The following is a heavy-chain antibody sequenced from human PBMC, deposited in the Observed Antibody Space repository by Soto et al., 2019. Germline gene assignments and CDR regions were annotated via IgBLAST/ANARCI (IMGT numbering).Heavy chain of an antibody. D-gene: IGHD6-19*01. CDR2: VYYSGST. J-gene: IGHJ5*02. CDR3: VRDYLLAGFDP. Sequence: SETLSLTCTVSGGSISNYYWTWVRQPPGKGLEWIGYVYYSGSTNYNPSLESRVTISIDASKNQFSLKMKSVTAADTAVYYCVRDYLLAGFDPWGQGALVTVSS. CDR1: GGSISNYY. V-gene: IGHV4-59*01.